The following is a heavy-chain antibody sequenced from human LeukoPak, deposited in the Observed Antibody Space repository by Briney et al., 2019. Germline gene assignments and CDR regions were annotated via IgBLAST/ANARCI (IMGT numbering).Heavy chain of an antibody. CDR2: INHSGST. CDR1: GGSFSGYY. Sequence: SETLSLTCAVYGGSFSGYYWSWIRQPPGKGLEWIGEINHSGSTNYNPSLKSRVTISVDTSKNQFSLKLSSVTAADTAVYYCARDRDSSGWKTYYYYGMDVWGQGTTVTVSS. CDR3: ARDRDSSGWKTYYYYGMDV. J-gene: IGHJ6*02. V-gene: IGHV4-34*01. D-gene: IGHD6-19*01.